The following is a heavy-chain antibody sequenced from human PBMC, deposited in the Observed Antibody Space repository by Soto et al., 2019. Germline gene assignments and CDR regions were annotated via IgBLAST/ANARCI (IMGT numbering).Heavy chain of an antibody. D-gene: IGHD3-10*01. V-gene: IGHV4-39*01. CDR2: SSYNGGT. CDR1: TDSSSFTNSY. CDR3: ARHRIEVVWRGFDF. J-gene: IGHJ4*02. Sequence: SETLSLTCTVSTDSSSFTNSYWGWIRQPPGKGLQWIGSSSYNGGTFYNPSLKGRVVISFDTSKKQSSLQVTSVTAADTAVYFCARHRIEVVWRGFDFWGQGSPVTVSP.